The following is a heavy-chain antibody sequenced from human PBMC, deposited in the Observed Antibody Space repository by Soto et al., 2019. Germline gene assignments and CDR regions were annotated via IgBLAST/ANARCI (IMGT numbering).Heavy chain of an antibody. Sequence: PSETLSLTCTVSGGSISSGGYCWSWIRQHPGKGLEWIGFLYYGGSTYYNPSLKSRVTISVDTSENQFSLKLNSVTAADTAVYYCGRYGLPLNYYAMDVWGQGTTVTVS. CDR3: GRYGLPLNYYAMDV. CDR1: GGSISSGGYC. V-gene: IGHV4-31*03. CDR2: LYYGGST. D-gene: IGHD2-15*01. J-gene: IGHJ6*02.